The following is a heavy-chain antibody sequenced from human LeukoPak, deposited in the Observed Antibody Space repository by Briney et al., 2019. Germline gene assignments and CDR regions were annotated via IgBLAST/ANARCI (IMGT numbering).Heavy chain of an antibody. CDR2: INHRGDT. J-gene: IGHJ4*03. V-gene: IGHV4-34*01. CDR1: GGSFSRYY. CDR3: ARGPTISETGYFDY. D-gene: IGHD1-1*01. Sequence: SETLSLTCAVYGGSFSRYYWSWIRQSPGKGLEWIAEINHRGDTNYNPSVRSRVTISVDTSKNQFSLKVTSLTAADTAVYFCARGPTISETGYFDYWGQGTLVTVSS.